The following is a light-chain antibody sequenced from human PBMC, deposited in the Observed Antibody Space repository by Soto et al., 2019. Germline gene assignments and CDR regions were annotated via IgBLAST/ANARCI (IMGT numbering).Light chain of an antibody. CDR1: QSVRSSY. CDR2: GAS. Sequence: EIVLTQSPGTLSLSPGERATLSCRASQSVRSSYLAWYQQKPGQAPRLLIYGASSRATGIPDRFSGSGSVTDFTLTISRLEPEDFAVYYCHQYGSLYTFGQGTKLEIK. V-gene: IGKV3-20*01. J-gene: IGKJ2*01. CDR3: HQYGSLYT.